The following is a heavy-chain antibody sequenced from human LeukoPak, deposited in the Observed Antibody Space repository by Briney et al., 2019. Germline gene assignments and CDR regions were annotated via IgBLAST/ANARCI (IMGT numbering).Heavy chain of an antibody. V-gene: IGHV4-59*01. CDR2: IYYSGST. J-gene: IGHJ4*02. CDR1: GGSISSYY. CDR3: ASRRHDSSSWTHSFDY. D-gene: IGHD6-13*01. Sequence: PSETLSLTCTVSGGSISSYYWSWIRQPPGKGLEWIGYIYYSGSTNYNPSLKSRVTISVDTSKNQFSLKLSSVTAADTAVYYCASRRHDSSSWTHSFDYWGQGTLVTVSS.